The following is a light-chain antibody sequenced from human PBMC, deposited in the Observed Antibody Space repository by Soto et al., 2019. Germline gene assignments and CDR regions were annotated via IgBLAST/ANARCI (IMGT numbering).Light chain of an antibody. CDR3: QQYGSSPWT. Sequence: EMVLTQSPGTLSLSPGERATLSCRASQSVSSSHLAWYQQKPGQAPRLLIYGASSKATGIPDRFSGSGSGTDFTLTISRLEPEDFAVYYCQQYGSSPWTFGQGTKVDIK. J-gene: IGKJ1*01. CDR1: QSVSSSH. V-gene: IGKV3-20*01. CDR2: GAS.